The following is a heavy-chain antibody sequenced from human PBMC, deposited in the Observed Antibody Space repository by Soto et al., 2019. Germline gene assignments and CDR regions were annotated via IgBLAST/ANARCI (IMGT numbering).Heavy chain of an antibody. CDR2: IYPGDSDT. V-gene: IGHV5-51*01. J-gene: IGHJ6*02. Sequence: PGESLKISFKGSGYSFTSYWIGWVRQMPGKGLEWMGIIYPGDSDTRYSPSFQGQVTISADKSISTAYLQWSSLKASDTAMYYCARQEVQDCSSTSCPPPYYYYGMDVWGQGTTVTVSS. D-gene: IGHD2-2*01. CDR3: ARQEVQDCSSTSCPPPYYYYGMDV. CDR1: GYSFTSYW.